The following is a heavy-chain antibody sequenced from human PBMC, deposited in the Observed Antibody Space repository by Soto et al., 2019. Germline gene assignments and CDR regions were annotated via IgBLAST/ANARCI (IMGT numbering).Heavy chain of an antibody. CDR2: ISGSGGST. CDR3: AKGAAAGPYYYYGMDV. V-gene: IGHV3-23*01. D-gene: IGHD6-13*01. J-gene: IGHJ6*02. CDR1: GFTFSSYA. Sequence: EVQLLESGGGLVQPGGSLRLSCAASGFTFSSYAMSWVRQAPGKGLEWVSAISGSGGSTYYADSVKGRFTISRDNSKNTLYLQMNSLRAEETAVYYCAKGAAAGPYYYYGMDVWGQGTTVTVSS.